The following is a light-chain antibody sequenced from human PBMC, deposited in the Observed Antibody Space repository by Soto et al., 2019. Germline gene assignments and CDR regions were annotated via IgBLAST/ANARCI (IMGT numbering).Light chain of an antibody. CDR1: QTFSNSF. CDR3: QQCGSSST. Sequence: IVWTLGRGTLSVTPGERATLSCRASQTFSNSFLSWFQQIPGQAPRLLIYGASMRATGIPDRFSGSGSGTDFTLTISRLEPEDFAVYYCQQCGSSSTFGQGTRLEIK. CDR2: GAS. J-gene: IGKJ5*01. V-gene: IGKV3-20*01.